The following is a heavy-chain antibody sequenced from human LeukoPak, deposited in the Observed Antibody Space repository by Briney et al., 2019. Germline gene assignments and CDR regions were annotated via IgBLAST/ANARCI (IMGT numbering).Heavy chain of an antibody. V-gene: IGHV3-7*01. CDR2: IKDDGSGK. CDR3: ARIKEYGFDI. D-gene: IGHD3-10*01. J-gene: IGHJ3*02. Sequence: GGSLRLSCAGSAFTFSSYWMSWVRQAPGKGPEWVANIKDDGSGKYYLDSVKGRFTISRGNAKNSLYLQMNSLRAEDTAVYSCARIKEYGFDIWGQGTMVTVSS. CDR1: AFTFSSYW.